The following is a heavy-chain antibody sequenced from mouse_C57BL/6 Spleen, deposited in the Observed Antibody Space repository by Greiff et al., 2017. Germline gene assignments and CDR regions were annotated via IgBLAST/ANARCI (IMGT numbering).Heavy chain of an antibody. D-gene: IGHD1-1*01. V-gene: IGHV1-66*01. J-gene: IGHJ2*01. Sequence: VQLQQSGPELVKPGASVKISCKASGYSFTSYYIHWVKQRPGQGLEWIGWIYPRSGNPKYNEKFKGKATLTADTSSSTAYMQLSSLTSEDSAVYYCARGGFNYGTLDYWGQGTTLTVSS. CDR1: GYSFTSYY. CDR2: IYPRSGNP. CDR3: ARGGFNYGTLDY.